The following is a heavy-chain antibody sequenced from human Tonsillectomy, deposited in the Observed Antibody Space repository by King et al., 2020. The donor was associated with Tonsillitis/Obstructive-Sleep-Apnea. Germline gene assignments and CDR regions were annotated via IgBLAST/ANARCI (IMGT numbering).Heavy chain of an antibody. V-gene: IGHV3-49*04. D-gene: IGHD3-3*01. Sequence: VQLVESGGGLVQPGRSLRLSCKASGFTFGDYAMSWDRQAPGKGLEWVGFIRSKAYGGTTDYAASVKGRFTISRDDSKSIAYLQMNSLKTEDTAVYYCTRDRTSNDFWSGYDLDYWGQGTLVTVSS. J-gene: IGHJ4*02. CDR1: GFTFGDYA. CDR2: IRSKAYGGTT. CDR3: TRDRTSNDFWSGYDLDY.